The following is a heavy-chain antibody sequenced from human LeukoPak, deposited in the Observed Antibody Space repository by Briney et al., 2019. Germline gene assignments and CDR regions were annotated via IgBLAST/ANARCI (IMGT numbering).Heavy chain of an antibody. CDR2: INWNGGST. CDR1: GFRFDDYG. Sequence: PGGSLRLSCVAAGFRFDDYGMSWVRQAPGKGLEWVSSINWNGGSTGYADSVKGRFTISRDNAKNSLYLQMNSLRAEDTAMYYCAKDLRPVWWLPDHNWYFDLWGRGTLVSVSS. D-gene: IGHD2-21*01. CDR3: AKDLRPVWWLPDHNWYFDL. J-gene: IGHJ2*01. V-gene: IGHV3-20*04.